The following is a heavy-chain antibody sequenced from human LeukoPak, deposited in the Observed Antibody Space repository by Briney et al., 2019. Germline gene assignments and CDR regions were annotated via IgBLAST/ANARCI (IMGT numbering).Heavy chain of an antibody. CDR2: IYTSGST. CDR1: GYSISSGYY. CDR3: ARSPYCSSTSCYSRTDAFDI. J-gene: IGHJ3*02. D-gene: IGHD2-2*02. V-gene: IGHV4-38-2*02. Sequence: SETLSLTCTVSGYSISSGYYWGWIRQPPGKGLEWIGRIYTSGSTNYNPSLKSRVTISVDTSKNQFSLKLSSVTAADTAVYYCARSPYCSSTSCYSRTDAFDIWGQGTMVTVSS.